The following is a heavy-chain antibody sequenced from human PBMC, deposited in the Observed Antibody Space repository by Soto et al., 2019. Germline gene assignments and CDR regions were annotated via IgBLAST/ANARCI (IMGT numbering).Heavy chain of an antibody. J-gene: IGHJ4*02. CDR1: GFTFTSFS. Sequence: EVQLVQSGGGLVQPGGSLRLSCAASGFTFTSFSINWVRQAPGKGLEWVSFISSSGSTIYYADSVKGRFSISRDNAKNALDLQMNSLRDEDTAVYYCARDHNDLWSGYPDYWGQGTLVTVSS. CDR2: ISSSGSTI. V-gene: IGHV3-48*02. CDR3: ARDHNDLWSGYPDY. D-gene: IGHD3-3*01.